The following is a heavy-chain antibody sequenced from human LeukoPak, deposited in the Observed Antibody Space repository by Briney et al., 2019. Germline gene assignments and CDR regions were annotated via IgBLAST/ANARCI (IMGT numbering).Heavy chain of an antibody. Sequence: ASVKVSCKAPGYTFTSYDINWVRQATGQGLEWMGWMNPNSGNTGYAQKFQGRVTMTRNTSISTAYMELSSLRSEDTAVYYCARVLGIAAAEPRRRRWFDPWGQGTLVTVSS. CDR2: MNPNSGNT. J-gene: IGHJ5*02. CDR3: ARVLGIAAAEPRRRRWFDP. CDR1: GYTFTSYD. D-gene: IGHD6-13*01. V-gene: IGHV1-8*01.